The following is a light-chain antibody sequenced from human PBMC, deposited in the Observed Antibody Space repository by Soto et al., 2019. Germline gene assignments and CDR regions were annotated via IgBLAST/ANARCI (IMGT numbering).Light chain of an antibody. CDR3: QQSYSTLRT. V-gene: IGKV1-39*01. Sequence: IQLTQSPSSLSASVVDRVTITCRASQDIRNELSWYQQNPGKAPKFLIFAASSLQSGVPSRFSGSGSGTDFTLTISRLQPEDFATYYCQQSYSTLRTFGQGTKVDI. CDR1: QDIRNE. CDR2: AAS. J-gene: IGKJ1*01.